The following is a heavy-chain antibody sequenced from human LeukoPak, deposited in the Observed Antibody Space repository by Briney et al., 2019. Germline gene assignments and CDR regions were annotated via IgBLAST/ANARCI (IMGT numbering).Heavy chain of an antibody. CDR3: VKDYSTIPAAANPLFDY. CDR1: GFTFSSYA. V-gene: IGHV3-23*01. Sequence: GGSLTLFCEASGFTFSSYAVTWVRQAPGKGLEWVSGITGSGDTTFYADSVKGRFTISRDNSKNTLYLQMHSLRAEDTAVYYCVKDYSTIPAAANPLFDYWGQGALVTVSS. D-gene: IGHD6-13*01. CDR2: ITGSGDTT. J-gene: IGHJ4*02.